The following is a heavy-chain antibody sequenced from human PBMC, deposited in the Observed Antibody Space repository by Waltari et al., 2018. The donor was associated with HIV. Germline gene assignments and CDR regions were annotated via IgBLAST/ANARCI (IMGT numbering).Heavy chain of an antibody. J-gene: IGHJ6*02. CDR1: GGSISTYY. CDR2: INTSGST. V-gene: IGHV4-4*07. CDR3: AREDRWAHGMDV. D-gene: IGHD1-26*01. Sequence: QVQLQESGPGLVKPSETLSLSCTVSGGSISTYYWSWLRQPAGKGLEWIGRINTSGSTNYNPSLKSRVTMSVDTSKNQFSLKLSSVTAADTAVYYCAREDRWAHGMDVWGQGTTVTVSS.